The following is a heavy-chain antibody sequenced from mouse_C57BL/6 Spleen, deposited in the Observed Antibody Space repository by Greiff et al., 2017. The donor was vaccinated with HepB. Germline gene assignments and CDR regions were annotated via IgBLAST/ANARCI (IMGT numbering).Heavy chain of an antibody. CDR2: ISSGSSTI. J-gene: IGHJ4*01. V-gene: IGHV5-17*01. D-gene: IGHD2-5*01. Sequence: EVKVEESGGGLVKPGGSLKLSCAASGFTFSDYGMHWVRQAPEKGLEWVAYISSGSSTIYYADTVKGRFTISRDNAKNTLFLQMTSLMSEDTAMYYCARSYYSNYYAMDYWGQGTSVTVSS. CDR3: ARSYYSNYYAMDY. CDR1: GFTFSDYG.